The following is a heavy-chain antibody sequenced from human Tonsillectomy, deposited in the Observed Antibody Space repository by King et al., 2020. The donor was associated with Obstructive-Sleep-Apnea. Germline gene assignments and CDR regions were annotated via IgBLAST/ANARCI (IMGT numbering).Heavy chain of an antibody. CDR2: IHYSGST. CDR1: GGSISSSSYY. CDR3: ARPAYCGGDCYSYGAFDI. J-gene: IGHJ3*02. D-gene: IGHD2-21*02. Sequence: QLQESGPGLVKPSETLSLTCTVSGGSISSSSYYWGWIRQPPGKGLEWIASIHYSGSTYHNPSLKSRVTISVDTCKNQFSLKLSSVTAADTAVYYCARPAYCGGDCYSYGAFDIWGQGTMVTVSX. V-gene: IGHV4-39*07.